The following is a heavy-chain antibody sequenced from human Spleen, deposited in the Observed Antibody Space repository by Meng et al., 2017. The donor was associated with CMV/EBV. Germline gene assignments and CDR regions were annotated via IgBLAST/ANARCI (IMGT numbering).Heavy chain of an antibody. CDR2: INPDTGGT. V-gene: IGHV1-2*02. D-gene: IGHD5-18*01. CDR1: GYTFTGYY. CDR3: ARGDTAMGQGYYYYGMDV. Sequence: ASVKVSCKASGYTFTGYYVHWVRQAPGQGLEWMGWINPDTGGTNYAQKFQGRVTMTTDTSTSTAYMELRSLGSDDTAVYYCARGDTAMGQGYYYYGMDVWGQGTTVTVSS. J-gene: IGHJ6*02.